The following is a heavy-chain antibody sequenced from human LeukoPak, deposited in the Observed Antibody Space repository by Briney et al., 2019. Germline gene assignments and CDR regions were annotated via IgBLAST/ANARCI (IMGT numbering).Heavy chain of an antibody. V-gene: IGHV4-38-2*02. CDR1: GYSISSGYY. CDR3: AKVGMRPTRPFFDY. CDR2: IYHSGTT. D-gene: IGHD7-27*01. J-gene: IGHJ4*02. Sequence: SETLSLTCTVSGYSISSGYYWGWIRQPPGKGLEWIGSIYHSGTTSYNPSLKNRVTISVDTSKNQFSLKLSSVTAADTAMYYCAKVGMRPTRPFFDYWGQGTLVTVSS.